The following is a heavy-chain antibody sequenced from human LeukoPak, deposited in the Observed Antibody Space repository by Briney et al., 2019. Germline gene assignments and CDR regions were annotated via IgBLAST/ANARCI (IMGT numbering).Heavy chain of an antibody. CDR3: ARDGLGDILTHWGGA. J-gene: IGHJ4*02. D-gene: IGHD3-9*01. Sequence: SETLSLTCTVSGYSISSGYYWGWIRQPPGKGLEWIGSIYHSGSTYYNPSLKSRVTISVDTSKNQFSLKLSSVTAADTAVYYCARDGLGDILTHWGGAWGQGTLVTVSS. CDR2: IYHSGST. V-gene: IGHV4-38-2*02. CDR1: GYSISSGYY.